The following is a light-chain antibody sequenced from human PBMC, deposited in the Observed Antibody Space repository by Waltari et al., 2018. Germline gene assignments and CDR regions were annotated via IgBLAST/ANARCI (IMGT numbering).Light chain of an antibody. CDR2: GAS. CDR3: QQYDNWPPWT. V-gene: IGKV3-15*01. CDR1: QSVSRN. Sequence: EVVMTQSPATLSVSPGERATLSCRASQSVSRNLAWYQQKPGQAPRLLIYGASTRATGTTTRFSRSGSGTQFTRTISSLQSEDFAVYYCQQYDNWPPWTFGQGTKVEIK. J-gene: IGKJ1*01.